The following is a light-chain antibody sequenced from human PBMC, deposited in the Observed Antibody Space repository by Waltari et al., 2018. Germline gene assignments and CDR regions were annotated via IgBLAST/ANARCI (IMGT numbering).Light chain of an antibody. Sequence: QSVLTQPASVSGSPGQSVTISCTGTSSDIGRYNYVFWYQQSPATAPQLLISDVTIRPSGVSDRVSGSKSDNTASLTISGLQAEDEASYYCCSYADSGTLVFGGGTKLTVL. CDR2: DVT. V-gene: IGLV2-14*01. CDR3: CSYADSGTLV. J-gene: IGLJ3*02. CDR1: SSDIGRYNY.